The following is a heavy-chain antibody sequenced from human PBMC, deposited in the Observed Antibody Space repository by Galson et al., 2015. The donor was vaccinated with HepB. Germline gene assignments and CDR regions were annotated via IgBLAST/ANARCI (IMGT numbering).Heavy chain of an antibody. CDR3: ARTQYNWNDDPRRRFKNTSDY. CDR1: GFTFSSYA. J-gene: IGHJ4*02. Sequence: SLRLSCAASGFTFSSYAMHWVRQAPGKGLEWVAVISYDGSNKYYADSVKGRFTISRDNSKNTLYLQMNSLRAEDTAVYYCARTQYNWNDDPRRRFKNTSDYWGQGTLVTVSS. V-gene: IGHV3-30-3*01. D-gene: IGHD1-1*01. CDR2: ISYDGSNK.